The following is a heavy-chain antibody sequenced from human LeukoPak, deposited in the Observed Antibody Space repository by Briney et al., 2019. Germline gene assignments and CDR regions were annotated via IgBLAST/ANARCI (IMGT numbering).Heavy chain of an antibody. J-gene: IGHJ6*02. V-gene: IGHV1-2*02. D-gene: IGHD2-2*01. CDR1: GYTFTGYY. CDR3: ARVPLGACSSTSCYYGMDV. CDR2: INPNSGGT. Sequence: ASVKASCKASGYTFTGYYMHWVRQAPGQGLEWMGWINPNSGGTNYAQKFQGRVTMTRDTSISTAYMELSRLRSDDTAVYYCARVPLGACSSTSCYYGMDVWGQGTTVTVSS.